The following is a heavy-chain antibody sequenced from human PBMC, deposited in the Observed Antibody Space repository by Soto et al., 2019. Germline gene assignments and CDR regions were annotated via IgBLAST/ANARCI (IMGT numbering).Heavy chain of an antibody. D-gene: IGHD1-1*01. CDR1: GGSISSYY. CDR3: AGGDPYHHTTGIQG. J-gene: IGHJ4*02. Sequence: PSETLSLTCTVSGGSISSYYWSWIRQPPGKGLEWIGYIYSSGITNYNPSLKSRVTISVDTSKNQLSLKLSSVTAADTAVYFCAGGDPYHHTTGIQGWGRGTMVTVSS. CDR2: IYSSGIT. V-gene: IGHV4-59*01.